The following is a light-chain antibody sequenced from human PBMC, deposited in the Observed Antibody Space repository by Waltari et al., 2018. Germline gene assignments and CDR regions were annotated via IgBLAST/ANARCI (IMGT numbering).Light chain of an antibody. CDR2: DVS. V-gene: IGLV2-14*03. CDR1: SSDVGGSDY. Sequence: QSALTQPASVSGSPGQSLTISCTATSSDVGGSDYVSWYQQHPGKAPKLMIYDVSDRPSGVSNRFSGSKSGNTASLTISGLQAEDEADYYCSSYTSSSSWVFGGGTKLTVL. J-gene: IGLJ3*02. CDR3: SSYTSSSSWV.